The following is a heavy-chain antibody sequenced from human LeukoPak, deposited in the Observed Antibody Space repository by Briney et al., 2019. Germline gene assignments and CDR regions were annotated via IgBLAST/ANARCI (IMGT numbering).Heavy chain of an antibody. CDR3: ANEEDLNWFAP. CDR2: ISGSGGST. Sequence: GGSLRLSCAASGFTFSSYAMSWVRQAPGEGLEWVSAISGSGGSTYYADSVKGRSTISRDNSKNTLYLQMNSLRAEDTAVYYCANEEDLNWFAPWGQGTLVTVSS. CDR1: GFTFSSYA. J-gene: IGHJ5*02. V-gene: IGHV3-23*01.